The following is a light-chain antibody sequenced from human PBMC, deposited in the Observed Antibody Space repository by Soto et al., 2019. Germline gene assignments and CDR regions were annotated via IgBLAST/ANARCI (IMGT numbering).Light chain of an antibody. CDR1: SSNIGGTS. J-gene: IGLJ1*01. V-gene: IGLV1-51*01. CDR2: DDN. Sequence: QSVMTQPPSVSAAPGQRVPISCSGSSSNIGGTSVSWYQQLPGTAPKLLIYDDNKRPSGIPDRFSGSKSGTSATLGITGFQTGDDADYYCGSWDSSLSAYVFGTGTKVTVL. CDR3: GSWDSSLSAYV.